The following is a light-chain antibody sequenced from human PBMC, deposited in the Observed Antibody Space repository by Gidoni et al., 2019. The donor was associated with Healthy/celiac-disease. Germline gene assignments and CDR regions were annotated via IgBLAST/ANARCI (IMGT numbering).Light chain of an antibody. V-gene: IGKV1-39*01. CDR3: QQSYSTPYT. J-gene: IGKJ2*01. Sequence: DIQMTQSPSSLSASVGDRVTITCRESQSISSYLHWYQQKPGKAPKLLIYSASSLQSGVPSRFSGSGSGTDFTITISSLQPEDFATYYCQQSYSTPYTFGQGTKLEIK. CDR2: SAS. CDR1: QSISSY.